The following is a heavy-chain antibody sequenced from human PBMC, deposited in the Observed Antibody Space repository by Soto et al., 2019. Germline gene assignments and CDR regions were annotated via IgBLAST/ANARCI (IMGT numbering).Heavy chain of an antibody. V-gene: IGHV4-34*01. CDR3: ARPGASGSSHPNAFDI. D-gene: IGHD1-26*01. CDR1: GGSFSGYY. CDR2: INHSGST. J-gene: IGHJ3*02. Sequence: PSETLSLTCAVYGGSFSGYYWSWIRQPPGKGLEWIGEINHSGSTNYNPSLKSRVTISVDTSKNQFSLRLSSVTAADTAVYYCARPGASGSSHPNAFDIWGQGTMVTVSS.